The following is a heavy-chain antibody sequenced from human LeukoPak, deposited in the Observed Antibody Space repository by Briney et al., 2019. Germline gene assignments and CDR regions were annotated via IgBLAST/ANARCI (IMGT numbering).Heavy chain of an antibody. CDR3: ANVDGGDY. CDR1: GFTFDDYA. Sequence: PGRSLRLSCAASGFTFDDYAMHWVRQAPGKGLEWVSGISWNSGSIGYADSVKGRFTIFRDNAKNSLYLQMNSLRAEDTALNYCANVDGGDYWGQGTLVTVSS. CDR2: ISWNSGSI. J-gene: IGHJ4*02. V-gene: IGHV3-9*01. D-gene: IGHD3-16*01.